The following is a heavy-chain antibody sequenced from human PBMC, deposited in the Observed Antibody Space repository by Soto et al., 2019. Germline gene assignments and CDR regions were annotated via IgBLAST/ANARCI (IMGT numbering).Heavy chain of an antibody. Sequence: GSLRLSCAASGFTFTTYAMSWVRQAPGKGLEWVSAMSGSGESTYYADSVKGRFTISRDNSKSTLSLQMNSLRDEDTAVYYCAKGYYYDTSGPDYWGQGTLVTVSS. V-gene: IGHV3-23*01. CDR1: GFTFTTYA. CDR2: MSGSGEST. D-gene: IGHD3-22*01. CDR3: AKGYYYDTSGPDY. J-gene: IGHJ4*02.